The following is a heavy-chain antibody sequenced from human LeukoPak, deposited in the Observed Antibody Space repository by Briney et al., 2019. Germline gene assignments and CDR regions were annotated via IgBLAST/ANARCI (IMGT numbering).Heavy chain of an antibody. J-gene: IGHJ4*02. D-gene: IGHD4-17*01. CDR3: ANEIRPNDY. V-gene: IGHV3-23*01. CDR1: DFTFSRHW. Sequence: GGSLRLSCSVSDFTFSRHWMTWVRQAPGKGLEWVSSISISGGTTYYADSVKGRFTISRGNSKSTLYLQMNNLRADDTAVYYCANEIRPNDYWGQGTLVTVSS. CDR2: ISISGGTT.